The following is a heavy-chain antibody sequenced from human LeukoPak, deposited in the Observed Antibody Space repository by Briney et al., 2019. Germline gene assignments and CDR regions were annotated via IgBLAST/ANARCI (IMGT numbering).Heavy chain of an antibody. Sequence: GESLKISCKGSGYSFTDYWIGWVRQMPGKGLEWMGIIYPGDSDTRYNSSFQGPVTISADTSITTAYLQWSSLKASDTAMYYCARGWGYSYSLLDNWGQGTLVTVSS. J-gene: IGHJ4*02. CDR3: ARGWGYSYSLLDN. CDR2: IYPGDSDT. CDR1: GYSFTDYW. V-gene: IGHV5-51*01. D-gene: IGHD5-18*01.